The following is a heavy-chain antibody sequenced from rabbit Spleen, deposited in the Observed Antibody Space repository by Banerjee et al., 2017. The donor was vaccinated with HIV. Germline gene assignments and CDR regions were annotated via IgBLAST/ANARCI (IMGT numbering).Heavy chain of an antibody. Sequence: SLEESGGGLVQPEGSLTLTCKASGLDFSSNAMCWVRQAPGKGLEWIACIYAGSGGSTYSATWAKGRFTISKTSSTTVTLQMTSLTAADTATYFCARDTSSSFSSYGMDLWGQGTLVTVS. CDR1: GLDFSSNA. CDR3: ARDTSSSFSSYGMDL. D-gene: IGHD1-1*01. V-gene: IGHV1S40*01. J-gene: IGHJ3*01. CDR2: IYAGSGGST.